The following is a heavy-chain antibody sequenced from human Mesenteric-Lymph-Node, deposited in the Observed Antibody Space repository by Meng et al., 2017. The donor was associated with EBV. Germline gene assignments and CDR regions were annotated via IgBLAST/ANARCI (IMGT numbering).Heavy chain of an antibody. CDR1: GGSITGGGYC. CDR2: LYQSGST. Sequence: GPVWLIPSQRLSPTCTVSGGSITGGGYCGSLLRQPPGKGLERIGYLYQSGSTYYSRSIKGRVTISVDRSKIPFSPKLTSVTAADTAVYYCVRGLDYYDSSASYSNWFDPWGQGTLVTVSS. CDR3: VRGLDYYDSSASYSNWFDP. D-gene: IGHD3-22*01. V-gene: IGHV4-30-2*01. J-gene: IGHJ5*02.